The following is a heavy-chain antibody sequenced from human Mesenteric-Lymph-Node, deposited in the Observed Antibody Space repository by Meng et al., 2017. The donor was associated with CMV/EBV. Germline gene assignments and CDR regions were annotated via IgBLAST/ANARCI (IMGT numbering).Heavy chain of an antibody. Sequence: SETLSLTCTVSGGSISNSDYYWGWVRQPPGKGLEWIASIYYSGSTYYNASLKSRVTISVDTSKNQFSLKLSSVTAADTAVYYCARGQGGMDVWGQGTTVTVSS. CDR2: IYYSGST. CDR1: GGSISNSDYY. V-gene: IGHV4-39*07. J-gene: IGHJ6*02. CDR3: ARGQGGMDV.